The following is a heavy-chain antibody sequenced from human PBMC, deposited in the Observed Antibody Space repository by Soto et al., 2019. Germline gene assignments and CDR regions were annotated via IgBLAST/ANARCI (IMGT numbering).Heavy chain of an antibody. Sequence: GASVKVSCKASGYTFTSYGISWVRQAPGQGLEWMGWISAYNGNTNYAQKLQGRVTMTTDTSTSTGYMELRSLRSDDTAVYYCARRMLYYDVWNGSNGMDVWGHGTTVTVSS. CDR1: GYTFTSYG. CDR3: ARRMLYYDVWNGSNGMDV. V-gene: IGHV1-18*01. CDR2: ISAYNGNT. J-gene: IGHJ6*02. D-gene: IGHD3-3*01.